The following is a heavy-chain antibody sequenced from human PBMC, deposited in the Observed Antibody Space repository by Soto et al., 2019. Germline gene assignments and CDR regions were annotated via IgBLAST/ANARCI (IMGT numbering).Heavy chain of an antibody. CDR1: GYTFTSYD. D-gene: IGHD3-3*01. V-gene: IGHV1-8*01. CDR2: MNPNSGNT. CDR3: ARKLRFLYYYYMDV. Sequence: ASVKVSCKASGYTFTSYDINWVRQATGQGLEWMGWMNPNSGNTGYAQKFQGRVTMTRNTSISTAYMELSSLRSEDTAVYYCARKLRFLYYYYMDVWGKGTTVTVSS. J-gene: IGHJ6*03.